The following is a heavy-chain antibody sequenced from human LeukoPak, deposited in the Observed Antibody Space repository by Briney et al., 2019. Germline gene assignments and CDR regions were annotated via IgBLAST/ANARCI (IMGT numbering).Heavy chain of an antibody. Sequence: ASVKVSCKTSGYTFTGYYIHWVRQAPGQGLEWMGIINPSGGSTSYAQKFQGRVAMTRDTSTSTVYMELSSLRSEDTAVYYCASKYGSGRDYFDYWGQGTLVTVSS. J-gene: IGHJ4*02. D-gene: IGHD3-10*01. CDR2: INPSGGST. CDR3: ASKYGSGRDYFDY. V-gene: IGHV1-46*01. CDR1: GYTFTGYY.